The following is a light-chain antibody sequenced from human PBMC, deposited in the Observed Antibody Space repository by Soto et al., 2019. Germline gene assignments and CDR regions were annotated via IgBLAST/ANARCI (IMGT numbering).Light chain of an antibody. J-gene: IGKJ3*01. CDR1: QSINNRY. Sequence: EIVLTQSPGTLSLSPGERATLSCRASQSINNRYLAWYQQKPGQAPRLLIYAASSRATGIPDRFSGSGSGTGFTLTISRLAPEDFAGYYCQQLGSSPGFTFGPGTKVDIK. V-gene: IGKV3-20*01. CDR2: AAS. CDR3: QQLGSSPGFT.